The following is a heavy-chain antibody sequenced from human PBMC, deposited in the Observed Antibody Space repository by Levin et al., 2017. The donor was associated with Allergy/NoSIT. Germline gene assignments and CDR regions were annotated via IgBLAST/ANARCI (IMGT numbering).Heavy chain of an antibody. Sequence: SLKISCAASGFTFDDYAMHWVRQAPGKGLEWVSGISWNSGSIGYADSVKGRFTISRDNAKNSLYLQMNSLRAEDTALYYCAKDHAGYSSSYSDYWGQGTLVTVSS. D-gene: IGHD6-13*01. CDR3: AKDHAGYSSSYSDY. V-gene: IGHV3-9*01. CDR1: GFTFDDYA. J-gene: IGHJ4*02. CDR2: ISWNSGSI.